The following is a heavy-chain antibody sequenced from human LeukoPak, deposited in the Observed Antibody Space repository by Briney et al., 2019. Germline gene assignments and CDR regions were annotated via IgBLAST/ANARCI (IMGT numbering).Heavy chain of an antibody. CDR2: ITGSGDST. CDR1: GFTFSSYA. V-gene: IGHV3-23*01. CDR3: ARRASVAAFDL. J-gene: IGHJ2*01. Sequence: GGSLRLSCAASGFTFSSYAMSWVRQAPGKGLEWVSAITGSGDSTYYADSVKGRFTISRDSSKNTLYLQMNSLRAEDTAIYYCARRASVAAFDLWGRGTLVTVSS. D-gene: IGHD6-25*01.